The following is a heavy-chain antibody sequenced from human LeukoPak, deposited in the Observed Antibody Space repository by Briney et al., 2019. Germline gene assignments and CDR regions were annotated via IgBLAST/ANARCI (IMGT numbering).Heavy chain of an antibody. CDR1: GLSVSNNY. V-gene: IGHV3-23*01. CDR3: AKDGGWELGFGNDAFDI. J-gene: IGHJ3*02. CDR2: ISGSGGST. Sequence: PGGSLRLSCEASGLSVSNNYMTWVRQAPGKGLEWVSAISGSGGSTYYADSVKGRFTISRDNSKNTLYLQMNSLRAEDMAVYYCAKDGGWELGFGNDAFDIWAKGQWSPSLQ. D-gene: IGHD1-26*01.